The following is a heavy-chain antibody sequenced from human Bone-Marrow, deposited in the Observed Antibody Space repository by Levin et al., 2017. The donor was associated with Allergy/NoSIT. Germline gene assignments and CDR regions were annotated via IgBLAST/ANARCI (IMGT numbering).Heavy chain of an antibody. CDR3: AKDLYRRTVTNIPGDY. Sequence: GESLKISCAASGFTFSSYGMHWVRQAPGKGLEWVAVISYDGSNKYYADSVKGRFTISRDNSKNTLYLQMNSLRAEDTAVYYCAKDLYRRTVTNIPGDYWGQGTLVTVSS. V-gene: IGHV3-30*18. D-gene: IGHD4-11*01. CDR1: GFTFSSYG. CDR2: ISYDGSNK. J-gene: IGHJ4*02.